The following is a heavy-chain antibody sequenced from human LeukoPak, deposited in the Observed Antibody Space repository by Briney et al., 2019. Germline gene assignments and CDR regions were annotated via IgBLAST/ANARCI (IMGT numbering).Heavy chain of an antibody. CDR3: ARGPTYQPIDF. D-gene: IGHD2-2*01. J-gene: IGHJ4*02. CDR1: GGSFSGYY. Sequence: KPSETLSLTCAVYGGSFSGYYWSWIRQPPGKGLEWIASIHYSETTYYNPSLKSRVTISVDTSKNHFSLKLSSVTAADTAVYYCARGPTYQPIDFWGQGTLVTVSS. CDR2: IHYSETT. V-gene: IGHV4-34*01.